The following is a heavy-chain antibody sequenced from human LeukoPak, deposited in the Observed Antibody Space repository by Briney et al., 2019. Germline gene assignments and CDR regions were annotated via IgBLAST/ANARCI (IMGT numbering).Heavy chain of an antibody. CDR2: INPNSGAT. V-gene: IGHV1-2*02. Sequence: GASVKVSCKASGYFFTGYYIHWVRRAPGQGPEWMGWINPNSGATNYAQKLQGRVSMTTDTSTSTAYMDLRSLRSDDTAVYYCARDLRYSSGWSASGMDVWGKGTTVTISS. CDR3: ARDLRYSSGWSASGMDV. CDR1: GYFFTGYY. J-gene: IGHJ6*03. D-gene: IGHD6-19*01.